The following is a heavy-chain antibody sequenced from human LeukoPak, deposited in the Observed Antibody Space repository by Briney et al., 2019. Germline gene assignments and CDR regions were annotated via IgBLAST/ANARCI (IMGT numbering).Heavy chain of an antibody. CDR1: GGTFSSYT. D-gene: IGHD6-19*01. V-gene: IGHV1-69*02. Sequence: SVKVSCKASGGTFSSYTISWVRQAPGQGLEWMGRIIPILGIANYAQKFQGRVTITADKSTSTAYMELSSLRSEDTAVYYCARQGSGYSSGYYFDYWGQGTLVTVSS. J-gene: IGHJ4*02. CDR2: IIPILGIA. CDR3: ARQGSGYSSGYYFDY.